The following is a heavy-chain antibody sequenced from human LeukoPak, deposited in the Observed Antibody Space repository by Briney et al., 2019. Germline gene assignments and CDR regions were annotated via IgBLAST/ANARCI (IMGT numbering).Heavy chain of an antibody. D-gene: IGHD4-11*01. V-gene: IGHV4-38-2*02. CDR1: GYSVSSGYS. CDR3: ARRTTETTSYFDY. CDR2: IYHSGST. J-gene: IGHJ4*02. Sequence: SETLSLTCTVSGYSVSSGYSWGWIRQPPGKGLEWIGSIYHSGSTYYNPSLKSRVTISVDTSKNQFSLKLSSVTAADTAVYYCARRTTETTSYFDYWGQGTLVTVSS.